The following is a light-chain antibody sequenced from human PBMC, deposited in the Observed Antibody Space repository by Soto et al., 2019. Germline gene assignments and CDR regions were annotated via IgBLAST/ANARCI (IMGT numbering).Light chain of an antibody. CDR2: GAS. Sequence: MTQSPSSVSPSVGDRVTIACRASQGISSWLAWYQQKPGQAPRLLIYGASTRATGSPARFSGSGSGTEFTLTISNLQSEDFAVYYCQQYAKWPPQTFGQGTKVDI. J-gene: IGKJ1*01. CDR3: QQYAKWPPQT. CDR1: QGISSW. V-gene: IGKV3-15*01.